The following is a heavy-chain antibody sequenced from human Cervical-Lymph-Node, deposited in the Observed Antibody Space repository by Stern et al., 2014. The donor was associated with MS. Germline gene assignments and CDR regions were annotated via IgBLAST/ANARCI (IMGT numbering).Heavy chain of an antibody. Sequence: QVQLQESGPGLVKPSETLSLTCTVSGGSISSYYWSWIRQPPGKGLEWIGYIYYSGSTNYNPSLKSRVTMSVDTSKNQFSLKLTSVTAADTAVYYCARDARSSSNFDYWGQGTLVTVSS. D-gene: IGHD6-13*01. CDR1: GGSISSYY. V-gene: IGHV4-59*01. CDR3: ARDARSSSNFDY. J-gene: IGHJ4*02. CDR2: IYYSGST.